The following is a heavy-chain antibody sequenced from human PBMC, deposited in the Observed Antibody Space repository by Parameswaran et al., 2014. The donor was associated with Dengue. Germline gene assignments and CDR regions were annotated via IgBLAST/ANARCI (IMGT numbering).Heavy chain of an antibody. CDR3: VTDAVYTNYYFIS. V-gene: IGHV3-64D*06. CDR1: GFTFSSYA. Sequence: CAASGFTFSSYAMHWVRQAPGKGLEYVSTINGNGDNTYYADSVKGRFTISRDNSKNTLYLQMSSLRPEDTATYYCVTDAVYTNYYFISWGLGTLVTVSS. J-gene: IGHJ4*02. CDR2: INGNGDNT. D-gene: IGHD1-14*01.